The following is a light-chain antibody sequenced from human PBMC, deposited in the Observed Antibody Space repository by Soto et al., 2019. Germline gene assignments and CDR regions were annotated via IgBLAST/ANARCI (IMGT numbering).Light chain of an antibody. CDR1: QSFKSSY. CDR2: GGS. Sequence: EIVWTQSPGTLSLSPGDSATLSCRASQSFKSSYLAWYQQKPGQAPKLLIHGGSTRATGISDRFSGSGSGTDFTLTISRLEPEDFAVYYCQLYRTFGQGTKVDIK. CDR3: QLYRT. V-gene: IGKV3-20*01. J-gene: IGKJ1*01.